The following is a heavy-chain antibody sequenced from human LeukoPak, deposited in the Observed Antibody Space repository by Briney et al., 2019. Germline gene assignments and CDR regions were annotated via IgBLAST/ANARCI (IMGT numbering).Heavy chain of an antibody. CDR1: GGTFSSYA. CDR3: ARDPGGGYSSGWYDF. Sequence: GASVKVSCKASGGTFSSYAINWVRQAPGQGLEWMGGIIPIFGTANYAQKFQGRVTITADKSTSTAYMELSSLRSEDTAVYYCARDPGGGYSSGWYDFWGQGTLVTVSS. V-gene: IGHV1-69*06. J-gene: IGHJ4*02. CDR2: IIPIFGTA. D-gene: IGHD6-19*01.